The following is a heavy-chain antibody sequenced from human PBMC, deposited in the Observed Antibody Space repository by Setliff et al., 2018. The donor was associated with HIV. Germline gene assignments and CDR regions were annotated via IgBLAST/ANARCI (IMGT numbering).Heavy chain of an antibody. D-gene: IGHD1-26*01. Sequence: ASVKVSCKASGYTFTGYYMHWVRQAPGQGLEWMGWINPNSGGANYAQKFQGWVTMTRDTSISTAYMELSRLRSDDTAVYYCAAGYSSIVGTDFDYWGQGTLVTVSS. CDR1: GYTFTGYY. CDR3: AAGYSSIVGTDFDY. CDR2: INPNSGGA. J-gene: IGHJ4*02. V-gene: IGHV1-2*04.